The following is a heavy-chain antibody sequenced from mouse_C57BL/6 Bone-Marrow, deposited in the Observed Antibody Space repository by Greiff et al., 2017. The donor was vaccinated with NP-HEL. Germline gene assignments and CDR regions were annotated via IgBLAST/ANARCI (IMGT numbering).Heavy chain of an antibody. CDR1: GFSLTSYG. Sequence: QVQLQQSGPGLVQPSQSLSITCTVSGFSLTSYGVHWVRQSPGKGLEWLGVIWSGGSTDYNAAFISRLSISKDNSKSQVFFKMNSLQADDKAIYYCARRGTTDWYFDVWGTGTTVTVSS. D-gene: IGHD2-12*01. CDR2: IWSGGST. J-gene: IGHJ1*03. V-gene: IGHV2-2*01. CDR3: ARRGTTDWYFDV.